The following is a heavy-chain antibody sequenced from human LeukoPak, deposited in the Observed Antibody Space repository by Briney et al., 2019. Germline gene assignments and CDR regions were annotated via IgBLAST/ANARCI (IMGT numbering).Heavy chain of an antibody. D-gene: IGHD5-18*01. CDR3: ARGDVDTAMVP. V-gene: IGHV4-59*01. Sequence: PSETLSLTCTVSGGSISSYYWSWVRQPPGKGLEWMGYIYYSGSTNYNPSLKSRVTISVDTSKNQFSLTLSSVTAADTAVYYRARGDVDTAMVPWSQGTLVTVSS. CDR1: GGSISSYY. CDR2: IYYSGST. J-gene: IGHJ5*02.